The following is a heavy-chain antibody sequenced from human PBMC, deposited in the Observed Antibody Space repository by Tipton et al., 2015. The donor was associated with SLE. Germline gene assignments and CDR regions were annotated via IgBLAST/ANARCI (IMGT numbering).Heavy chain of an antibody. V-gene: IGHV4-39*07. J-gene: IGHJ4*02. D-gene: IGHD6-13*01. CDR1: GGSISTGAYY. CDR3: ARDARYSSSRDFDS. Sequence: TLSLTCTVSGGSISTGAYYWGWIRQPPGKGMEWIGSMHHGGGTFCSPSLKSRVTISLDTSMNQFSLKLSSVTAADTAVYYCARDARYSSSRDFDSWGQGTLVTVSS. CDR2: MHHGGGT.